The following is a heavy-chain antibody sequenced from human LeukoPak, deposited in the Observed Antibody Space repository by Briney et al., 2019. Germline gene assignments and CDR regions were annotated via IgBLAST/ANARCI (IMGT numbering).Heavy chain of an antibody. CDR3: ARGYYDSSGYSDAFDI. Sequence: ETLSLTCTVSGGSISSYYWSWIRQPPGKGLEWIGYIYYSGSTNYNPSLMSRVTISVDTSKNQFSLKLSSVTAADTAVYYCARGYYDSSGYSDAFDIWGQGTMVTVSS. V-gene: IGHV4-59*01. CDR2: IYYSGST. CDR1: GGSISSYY. D-gene: IGHD3-22*01. J-gene: IGHJ3*02.